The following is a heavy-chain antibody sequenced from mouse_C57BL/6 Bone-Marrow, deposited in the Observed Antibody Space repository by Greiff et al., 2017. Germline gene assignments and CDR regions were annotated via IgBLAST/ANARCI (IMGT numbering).Heavy chain of an antibody. CDR2: INPNSGST. D-gene: IGHD3-3*01. Sequence: QVQLQQPGAELVKPGASVKLSCKASGYTFTSYWMHWVKQRPGQGLEWIGMINPNSGSTNYNEKFKSKATLTVDKSSSTAYMQLSSLTSEDSAVYYCARSGTQPRGDYWGQGTTLTVSS. V-gene: IGHV1-64*01. CDR1: GYTFTSYW. CDR3: ARSGTQPRGDY. J-gene: IGHJ2*01.